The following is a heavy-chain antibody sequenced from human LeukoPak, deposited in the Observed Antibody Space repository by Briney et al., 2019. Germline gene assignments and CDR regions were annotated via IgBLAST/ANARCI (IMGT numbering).Heavy chain of an antibody. V-gene: IGHV3-33*08. D-gene: IGHD3-3*01. J-gene: IGHJ3*02. CDR3: AREGRSGADSFDI. Sequence: PGGSLRLPCAASGFTFSSYAMSWVRQAPGKGLKWVAVIWYDGGSKYYADSVKGRFTISRDNSKNTLFLQMNSLRAEDTAVYYCAREGRSGADSFDIWGQGTMVTVSS. CDR1: GFTFSSYA. CDR2: IWYDGGSK.